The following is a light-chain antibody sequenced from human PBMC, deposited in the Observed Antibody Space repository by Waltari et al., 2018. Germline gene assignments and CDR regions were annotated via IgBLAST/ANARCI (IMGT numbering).Light chain of an antibody. V-gene: IGLV1-40*01. Sequence: QSVLPPPPSVSGAPGQRVTISCTGRSSTIGAGYDVHWYQQLPGTAPKLLIYGNVNRPSGVPDRFSGSKSGTSASLAITGLQAEDEAHYYCQSYDTSLLGVFGGGTKLTVL. CDR1: SSTIGAGYD. J-gene: IGLJ3*02. CDR2: GNV. CDR3: QSYDTSLLGV.